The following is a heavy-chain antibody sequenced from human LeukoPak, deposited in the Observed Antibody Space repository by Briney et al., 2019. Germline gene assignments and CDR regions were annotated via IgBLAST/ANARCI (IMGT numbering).Heavy chain of an antibody. J-gene: IGHJ4*02. D-gene: IGHD3-22*01. CDR2: IYYSGST. CDR3: ARDLRITMIVAVAYYFDY. V-gene: IGHV4-39*07. CDR1: GGSISSSSYY. Sequence: SETLSLTCTVSGGSISSSSYYWGWIRQPPGKGLEWIGSIYYSGSTYYNPSLKSRVTISVDTSKNQFSLKLSSVTAADTAVYYCARDLRITMIVAVAYYFDYWGQGTLVTVSS.